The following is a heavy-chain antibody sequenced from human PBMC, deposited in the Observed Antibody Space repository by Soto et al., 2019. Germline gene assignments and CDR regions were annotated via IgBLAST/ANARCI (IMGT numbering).Heavy chain of an antibody. J-gene: IGHJ6*03. CDR1: GDSFNDYY. D-gene: IGHD2-15*01. CDR3: ARESGGATATLDYYYFYMGV. CDR2: INPNGGVT. V-gene: IGHV1-2*04. Sequence: QVQLVQSGAEVRKPGASVTVSCRSSGDSFNDYYIHWVRQAPGQGFEGMGWINPNGGVTKYAQKFQGWVSMTRDTSIRTGYMQLSRLRSDDTAVYYCARESGGATATLDYYYFYMGVWCTGTTVTVSS.